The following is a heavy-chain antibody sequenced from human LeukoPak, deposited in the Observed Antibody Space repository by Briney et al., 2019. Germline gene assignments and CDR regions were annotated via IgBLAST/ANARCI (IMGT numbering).Heavy chain of an antibody. J-gene: IGHJ4*02. CDR2: ISSSSSYT. V-gene: IGHV3-11*05. CDR1: GFTFSDYY. D-gene: IGHD5-24*01. Sequence: GGSLRLSCAASGFTFSDYYMSWIRQAPGKGLEWVSYISSSSSYTNYADSVKGRFTISRDNAKNALYLEMSSLRAEDTAVYYCARGSRDGYGSSGNYFDHWGQGTLVTVSS. CDR3: ARGSRDGYGSSGNYFDH.